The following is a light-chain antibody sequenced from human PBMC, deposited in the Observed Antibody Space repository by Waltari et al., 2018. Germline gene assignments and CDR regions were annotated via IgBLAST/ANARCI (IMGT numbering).Light chain of an antibody. CDR1: STTITNY. CDR2: NDY. V-gene: IGLV1-47*02. J-gene: IGLJ3*02. CDR3: ATWDDSLNGWV. Sequence: QSVLTQPPSASGAPGQEVSISCSGGSTTITNYVFWYQQFPGTAPDPIVDNDYERPSGVPDRFAASKSGTSASLAVSGLRSDDEADYYCATWDDSLNGWVFGGGTKLTVL.